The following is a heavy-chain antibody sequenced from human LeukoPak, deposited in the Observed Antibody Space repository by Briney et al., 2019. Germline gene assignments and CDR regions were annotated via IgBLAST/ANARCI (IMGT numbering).Heavy chain of an antibody. D-gene: IGHD1-26*01. CDR3: ARHEYSGSYYGLSWFDP. CDR1: GGSISDNY. Sequence: PSETLSLTCTVSGGSISDNYWSWIRQSPGKRLEWIGCMDYSGSTNYNPSLESRVTISVDTSKNQLSLKLSSLTAADTAVYYCARHEYSGSYYGLSWFDPWGQGTLVTVSS. J-gene: IGHJ5*02. V-gene: IGHV4-59*08. CDR2: MDYSGST.